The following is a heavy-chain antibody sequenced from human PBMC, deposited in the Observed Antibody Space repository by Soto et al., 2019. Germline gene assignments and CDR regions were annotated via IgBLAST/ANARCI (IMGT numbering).Heavy chain of an antibody. Sequence: QVQLRESGPGLVKSSETLSLTCTVSGGSISTYYWSWVLQPPGKGLEWIGYIYYSGTATYNPSLRSRVTISVDTSKNQFALRLSSVTASDTAVYYCARGDGIQLGSLAGRYYYHNMDVWGQGTTVTVYS. CDR3: ARGDGIQLGSLAGRYYYHNMDV. CDR2: IYYSGTA. D-gene: IGHD1-1*01. CDR1: GGSISTYY. J-gene: IGHJ6*03. V-gene: IGHV4-59*01.